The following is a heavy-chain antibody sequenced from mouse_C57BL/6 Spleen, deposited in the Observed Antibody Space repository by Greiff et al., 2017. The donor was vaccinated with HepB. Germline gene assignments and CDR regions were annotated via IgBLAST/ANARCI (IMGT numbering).Heavy chain of an antibody. CDR3: ARRDYGSSYDWYFDV. V-gene: IGHV1-76*01. CDR1: GYTFTDYY. CDR2: IYPGSGNT. D-gene: IGHD1-1*01. Sequence: QVQLQQSGAELVRPGASVKLSCKASGYTFTDYYINWVKQRPGQGLEWIARIYPGSGNTYYNEKFKGKATLTAEKSSSTAYKQLSSLTSEDSAVYFCARRDYGSSYDWYFDVWGTGTTVTVSS. J-gene: IGHJ1*03.